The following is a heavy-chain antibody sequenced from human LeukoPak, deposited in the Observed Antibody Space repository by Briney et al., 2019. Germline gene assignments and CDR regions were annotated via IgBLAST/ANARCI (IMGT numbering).Heavy chain of an antibody. V-gene: IGHV1-18*01. Sequence: ASVKVSCKASGYTFTSYGISWVRQAPGQGLEWMGWISAYIGNTNYAQKLQGRVTMTTDTSTGTAYMELRSLRSDDTAVYYCARIRLEKGYCSSTSCYRWFDPWGQGTLVTVSS. D-gene: IGHD2-2*01. J-gene: IGHJ5*02. CDR1: GYTFTSYG. CDR2: ISAYIGNT. CDR3: ARIRLEKGYCSSTSCYRWFDP.